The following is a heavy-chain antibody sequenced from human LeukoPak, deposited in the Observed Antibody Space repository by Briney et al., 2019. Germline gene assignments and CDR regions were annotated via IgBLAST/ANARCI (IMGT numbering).Heavy chain of an antibody. J-gene: IGHJ4*02. CDR3: AKFAIAAAGY. Sequence: GGSLRLSCAASGFTFSSYAMSWVRHVPGKGLQWVSALSSGGGDTYYADSVKGRFTISRDNSRDTLYLQMNSLRAEDTAVYYCAKFAIAAAGYWGQGTLVTVSS. V-gene: IGHV3-23*01. CDR2: LSSGGGDT. CDR1: GFTFSSYA. D-gene: IGHD6-13*01.